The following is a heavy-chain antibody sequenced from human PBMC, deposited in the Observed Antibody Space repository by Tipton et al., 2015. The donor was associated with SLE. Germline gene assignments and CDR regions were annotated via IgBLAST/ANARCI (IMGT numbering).Heavy chain of an antibody. CDR2: IYYSGNT. Sequence: TLSHTCTVSGGSISDYYWSWIRQPPGKGLEWIGYIYYSGNTNYNPSLKSRVTISVDTSTNQFSLKLSSVTAADTAVYYCARQDGRVFYDSDEGAFDIWGQGTMITVSS. CDR3: ARQDGRVFYDSDEGAFDI. D-gene: IGHD3-22*01. V-gene: IGHV4-59*01. CDR1: GGSISDYY. J-gene: IGHJ3*02.